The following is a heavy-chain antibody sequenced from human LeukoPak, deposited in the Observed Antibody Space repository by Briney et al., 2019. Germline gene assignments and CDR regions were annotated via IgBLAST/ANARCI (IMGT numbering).Heavy chain of an antibody. D-gene: IGHD2-15*01. CDR2: IIPILGIA. Sequence: GASVKVSCKASGGTFSSYAISWVRQAPGQGLEWMGRIIPILGIANYAQKFQGRVTITADKSTSTAYMELSSLRSEDTAVYYCARVASGGSCYSGDCDYFDYWGQGTPVTVSS. J-gene: IGHJ4*02. CDR3: ARVASGGSCYSGDCDYFDY. CDR1: GGTFSSYA. V-gene: IGHV1-69*04.